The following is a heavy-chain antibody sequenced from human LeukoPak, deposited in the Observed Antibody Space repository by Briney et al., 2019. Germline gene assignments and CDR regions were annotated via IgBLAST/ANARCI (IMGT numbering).Heavy chain of an antibody. CDR3: AKGPGFDLYYYYGMDV. D-gene: IGHD3-9*01. CDR1: GFTFSSYV. CDR2: ISGSGGST. V-gene: IGHV3-23*01. Sequence: GGSLRLSCAASGFTFSSYVMSWVRQAPGKGLEWVSAISGSGGSTYYADSVKGRFTISRDNSKNTLYLQMNSLRAEDTAVYYCAKGPGFDLYYYYGMDVWGQGTTVTVSS. J-gene: IGHJ6*02.